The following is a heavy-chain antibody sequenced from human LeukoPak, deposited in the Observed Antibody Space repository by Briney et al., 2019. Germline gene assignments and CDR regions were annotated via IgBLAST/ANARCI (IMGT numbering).Heavy chain of an antibody. CDR1: GFTFSSYA. D-gene: IGHD3-3*01. CDR2: ISGSGGST. J-gene: IGHJ6*02. CDR3: AKVENYDFWSGYYRTYYGMDV. Sequence: GGSLRLSCAASGFTFSSYAMSWVRQAPGKGLEWVSAISGSGGSTYYADSVKGRFTISRDNSKNTLYLQMNSPRAEDTAVYYCAKVENYDFWSGYYRTYYGMDVWGQGTTVTVSS. V-gene: IGHV3-23*01.